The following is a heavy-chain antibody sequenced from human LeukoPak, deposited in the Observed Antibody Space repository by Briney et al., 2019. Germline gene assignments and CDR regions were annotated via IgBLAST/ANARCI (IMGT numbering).Heavy chain of an antibody. CDR1: GFTFSSYA. V-gene: IGHV3-23*01. D-gene: IGHD3-22*01. CDR2: STGSGGST. CDR3: SKGPACYYDSSGSYFDF. J-gene: IGHJ4*02. Sequence: PGGSLRLSCAASGFTFSSYAISWVRQAPGKGLEWVSASTGSGGSTNYEDSVKGRSTISRDNSKKTLYLQMKTLRAAATAVIYCSKGPACYYDSSGSYFDFWGQGTLVTVSS.